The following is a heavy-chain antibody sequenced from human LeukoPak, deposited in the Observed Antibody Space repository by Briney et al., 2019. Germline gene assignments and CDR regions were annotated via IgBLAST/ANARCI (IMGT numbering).Heavy chain of an antibody. V-gene: IGHV1-18*04. J-gene: IGHJ4*02. Sequence: ASVKVSCKASGYTFTSYGISWVRQAPGQGLEWMGWINTYSGNRNYAQKVQGRVTMTTDTSTSTAYMELTSLRSDDTAVYYCARQAGGYSSGWLKFHFDYWGQGTLVTVSS. CDR1: GYTFTSYG. CDR2: INTYSGNR. CDR3: ARQAGGYSSGWLKFHFDY. D-gene: IGHD6-19*01.